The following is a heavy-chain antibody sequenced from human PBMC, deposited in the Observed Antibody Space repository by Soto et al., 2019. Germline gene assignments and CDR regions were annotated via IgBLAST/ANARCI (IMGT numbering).Heavy chain of an antibody. CDR3: ARQYYGLLTGYYTDY. CDR2: ISGDGVTT. D-gene: IGHD3-9*01. CDR1: GFPFSSYW. V-gene: IGHV3-74*01. J-gene: IGHJ4*02. Sequence: EVQLVESGGDLVQRGGSLRLSCAASGFPFSSYWMHWVRHTPGKGLDWVARISGDGVTTYYADSVTGRFTVSRDNDKNTLSLQISGLRAEDTPVYYCARQYYGLLTGYYTDYWGQGTLVSVSS.